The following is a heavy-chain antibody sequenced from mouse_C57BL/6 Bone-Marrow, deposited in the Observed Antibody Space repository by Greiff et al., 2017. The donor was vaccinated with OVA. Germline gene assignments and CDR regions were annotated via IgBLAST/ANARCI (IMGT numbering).Heavy chain of an antibody. J-gene: IGHJ2*01. Sequence: EVQLQHSGPELVKPGASVKMSCKASGYTFTDYNMHWVKQSHGKSLEWIGYINPNNGGTSYNQKFKGKATLTVNKSSSTAYMELRSLTSEDSAVYYGARGGWFFFDYWGQGTTLTVSS. CDR3: ARGGWFFFDY. CDR2: INPNNGGT. V-gene: IGHV1-22*01. D-gene: IGHD2-3*01. CDR1: GYTFTDYN.